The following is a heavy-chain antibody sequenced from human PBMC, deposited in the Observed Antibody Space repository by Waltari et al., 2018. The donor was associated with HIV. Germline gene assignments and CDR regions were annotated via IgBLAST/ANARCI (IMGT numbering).Heavy chain of an antibody. Sequence: QLQLVQSGAEVKKPGASVKVSCKASGYTFTSYYIHWVRQAPGQGLEWMGIINPSGGTTRYAQKFQGRGTMTRDTATRTVYMELSSLRSEDTAVYYCARDEGGGEYNDFWSGLDYYGMDVWGQGTTVTVSS. CDR1: GYTFTSYY. CDR3: ARDEGGGEYNDFWSGLDYYGMDV. CDR2: INPSGGTT. D-gene: IGHD3-3*01. V-gene: IGHV1-46*01. J-gene: IGHJ6*02.